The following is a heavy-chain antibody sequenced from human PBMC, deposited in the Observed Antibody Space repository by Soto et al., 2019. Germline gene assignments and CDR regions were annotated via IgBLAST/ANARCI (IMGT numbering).Heavy chain of an antibody. Sequence: GGSLRLSFSASGFTFSSYAMTWVRQAPGKGLEWVSIINGGGASAYYADSVKGRFTISRNNSKNTLYLQMNSLRVEDTAIYYCAKEREAGWYYFDFWGQGILVTVSS. CDR2: INGGGASA. CDR3: AKEREAGWYYFDF. D-gene: IGHD6-19*01. CDR1: GFTFSSYA. J-gene: IGHJ4*02. V-gene: IGHV3-23*01.